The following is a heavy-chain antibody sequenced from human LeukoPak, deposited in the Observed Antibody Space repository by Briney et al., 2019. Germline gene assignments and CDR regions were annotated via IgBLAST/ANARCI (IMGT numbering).Heavy chain of an antibody. CDR1: GFTFSNYA. J-gene: IGHJ4*02. CDR3: AISGYYSSPLDY. D-gene: IGHD3-22*01. Sequence: GGSLRLSCAASGFTFSNYAMHWVRQAPGKGLEWMAVISYDGSNKYHADSVKGRFTISRDNSKNTLYLQMNSLRAEDTAVYYCAISGYYSSPLDYWGQGNLVTVSS. CDR2: ISYDGSNK. V-gene: IGHV3-30-3*02.